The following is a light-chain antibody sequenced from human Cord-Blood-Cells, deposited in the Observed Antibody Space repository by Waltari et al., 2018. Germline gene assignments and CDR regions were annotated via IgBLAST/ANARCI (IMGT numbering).Light chain of an antibody. Sequence: QSVLTQPPSASGTPGQRVTISCSGSSSNIGSNTVNWYQQLPGPTPTLLIYSNNQRPSGVPDLFSGAKAGTSASLGVRGLQSEDEADYYCAAWEDSLNGVVFGGGTKLTVL. CDR1: SSNIGSNT. J-gene: IGLJ2*01. CDR2: SNN. CDR3: AAWEDSLNGVV. V-gene: IGLV1-44*01.